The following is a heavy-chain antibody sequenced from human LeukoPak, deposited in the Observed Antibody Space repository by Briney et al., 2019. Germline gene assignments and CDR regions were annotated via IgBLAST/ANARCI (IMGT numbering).Heavy chain of an antibody. D-gene: IGHD3-22*01. V-gene: IGHV4-59*01. Sequence: SETLSLTCSVSSNPIKTYYWNWIRQPPGKGLEWLGYIDNTGDPTYSPSLKSRLTISVDKSKNQFSLKLTSVTAADTAVYYCARDLADYHDSLGHHGAFNIWGPGTLVIVSS. CDR3: ARDLADYHDSLGHHGAFNI. J-gene: IGHJ3*02. CDR1: SNPIKTYY. CDR2: IDNTGDP.